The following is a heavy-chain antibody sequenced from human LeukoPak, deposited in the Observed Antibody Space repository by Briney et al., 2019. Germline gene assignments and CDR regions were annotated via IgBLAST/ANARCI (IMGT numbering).Heavy chain of an antibody. CDR3: ARDTVIYYYMDV. Sequence: PGGSLRLSCTASGFTFDDFSIHWVRQTPGKGLEWVSYISSSSSTIYYADSVKGRFTISRDNAKNSLYLQMNSLRAEDTAVYYCARDTVIYYYMDVWGKGTTVTVSS. V-gene: IGHV3-48*01. CDR2: ISSSSSTI. J-gene: IGHJ6*03. D-gene: IGHD4-11*01. CDR1: GFTFDDFS.